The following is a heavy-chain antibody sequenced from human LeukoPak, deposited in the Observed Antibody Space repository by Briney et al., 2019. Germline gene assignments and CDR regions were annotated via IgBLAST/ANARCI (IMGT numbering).Heavy chain of an antibody. J-gene: IGHJ4*02. CDR3: AKALLRHFRQVTNDF. Sequence: GGSLRLSCVASGFTFGSHAMSWVRQAPGEGLEWVSSISSSGDRTYNADSVKGRLTISRDNANNTLYLHITSLRAEDTAVYYCAKALLRHFRQVTNDFWGQGTLVTVSS. V-gene: IGHV3-23*01. CDR1: GFTFGSHA. CDR2: ISSSGDRT. D-gene: IGHD3-9*01.